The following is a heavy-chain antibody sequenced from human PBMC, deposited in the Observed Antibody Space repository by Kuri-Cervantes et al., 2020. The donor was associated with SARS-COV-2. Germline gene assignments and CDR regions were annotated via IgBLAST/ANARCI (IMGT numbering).Heavy chain of an antibody. CDR1: GGSISSYY. V-gene: IGHV4-59*08. J-gene: IGHJ4*02. CDR3: ARRDSGSLFDY. D-gene: IGHD1-26*01. Sequence: SETLSLTCTVSGGSISSYYWSRIRQPPGKGLEWIGYIYYSGSTNYNPSLKSRVTISVDTSKNQFSLKLSSVTAADTAVYYCARRDSGSLFDYWGQGTLVTVSS. CDR2: IYYSGST.